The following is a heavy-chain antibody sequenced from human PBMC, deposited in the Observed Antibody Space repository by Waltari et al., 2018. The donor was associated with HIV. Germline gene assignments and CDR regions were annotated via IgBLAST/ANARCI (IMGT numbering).Heavy chain of an antibody. CDR3: ATGEIVVVTDY. CDR1: GFTFTNAW. J-gene: IGHJ4*02. Sequence: EVQLVESGGGLVKPGGSLRLSCAASGFTFTNAWMSWVRQAPGKGLEWVGRVKSETYGGKTDYAGTVKGRFTISRDDSKNTLDLQMNSLKTEETGVYYSATGEIVVVTDYLGQGTLVTVSS. D-gene: IGHD2-21*02. CDR2: VKSETYGGKT. V-gene: IGHV3-15*01.